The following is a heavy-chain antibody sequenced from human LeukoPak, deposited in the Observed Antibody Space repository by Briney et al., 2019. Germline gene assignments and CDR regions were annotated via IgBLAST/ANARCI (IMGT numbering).Heavy chain of an antibody. CDR2: IRYDGSNK. CDR1: GFTFSSYG. Sequence: GGSLRLSCAASGFTFSSYGMHWVRQAPGKGLEWVAFIRYDGSNKYYADSVKGRSTISRDNSKNTLYLQMNSLRAEDTAVYYCAKDPRSVVVLAAMGDWGQGTLVTVSS. J-gene: IGHJ4*02. CDR3: AKDPRSVVVLAAMGD. V-gene: IGHV3-30*02. D-gene: IGHD2-2*01.